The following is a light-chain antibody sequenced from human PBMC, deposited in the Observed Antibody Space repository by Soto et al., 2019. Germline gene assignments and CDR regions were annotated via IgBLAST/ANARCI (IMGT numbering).Light chain of an antibody. Sequence: QSALTQPRSVSGSPGQSVTLSCTGTSSDVGRYNYVSWYQHHPCKAPKLMIYDVTKRPSGVPDRFTGYKSGNTASLTISGLQAEDEADYYCCSSAGSYSYVFGTGTKLTVL. CDR2: DVT. V-gene: IGLV2-11*01. CDR1: SSDVGRYNY. J-gene: IGLJ1*01. CDR3: CSSAGSYSYV.